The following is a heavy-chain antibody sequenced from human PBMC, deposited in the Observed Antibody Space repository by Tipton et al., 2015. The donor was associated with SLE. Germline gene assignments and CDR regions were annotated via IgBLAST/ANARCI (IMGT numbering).Heavy chain of an antibody. D-gene: IGHD3-10*01. CDR2: ISTYNGDT. Sequence: QLVQSGGEVKKPGASVNVSCKAPGYTFTCYGISWLRQAPGQGLDGLGWISTYNGDTNYAQKFQGRVAMTTDTSTTTGYMELRSLRSDDTAVYYCARGSYYDYWGQGTLVTVSS. CDR3: ARGSYYDY. J-gene: IGHJ4*02. V-gene: IGHV1-18*01. CDR1: GYTFTCYG.